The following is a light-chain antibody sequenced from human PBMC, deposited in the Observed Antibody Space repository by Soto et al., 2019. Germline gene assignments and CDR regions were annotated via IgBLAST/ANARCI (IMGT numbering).Light chain of an antibody. CDR2: ASS. V-gene: IGKV1-39*01. Sequence: DIQMTQSPSSLSASVGDRVTITCRASQNVDNCVSWYQQTPGKAPKLLIYASSTLQSGVPSRFSGSGSGTDFSLTISGLQRGDLATNYCLHTHSAPATFGQGTRVDIK. CDR1: QNVDNC. J-gene: IGKJ1*01. CDR3: LHTHSAPAT.